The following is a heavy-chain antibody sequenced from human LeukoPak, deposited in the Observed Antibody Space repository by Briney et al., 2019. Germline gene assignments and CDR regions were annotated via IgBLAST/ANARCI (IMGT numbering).Heavy chain of an antibody. V-gene: IGHV2-5*02. D-gene: IGHD3-9*01. CDR2: IYWDDDQ. J-gene: IGHJ4*02. CDR3: AHRNYDILTGYYTLDY. Sequence: ESGPTLVKPTQTLTLTCTFSGFSLSTSGVGVGWIRQPPGKALEWLALIYWDDDQRYSPSLKSRLTITKDTSKNQVVLTMTNMDPVDTATYYCAHRNYDILTGYYTLDYWGQGTLVTVSS. CDR1: GFSLSTSGVG.